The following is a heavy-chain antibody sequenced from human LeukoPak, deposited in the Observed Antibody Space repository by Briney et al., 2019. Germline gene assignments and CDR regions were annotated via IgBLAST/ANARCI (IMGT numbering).Heavy chain of an antibody. CDR1: GFTFSSYA. CDR3: AKVPGEWELRHFDY. CDR2: ISGSGGST. Sequence: GGSLRLSCAASGFTFSSYAMSWVRQAPGKGLEWVSAISGSGGSTYYADSVKGRFTISRDNSKNTLYLQMNSQRAEDTAVYYCAKVPGEWELRHFDYWGQGTLVTVSS. V-gene: IGHV3-23*01. D-gene: IGHD1-26*01. J-gene: IGHJ4*02.